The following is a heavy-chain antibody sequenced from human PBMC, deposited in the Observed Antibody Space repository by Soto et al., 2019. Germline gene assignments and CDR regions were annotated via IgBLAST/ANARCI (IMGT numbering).Heavy chain of an antibody. J-gene: IGHJ4*02. D-gene: IGHD4-17*01. CDR1: GGSISSGGYY. V-gene: IGHV4-31*03. Sequence: PSETLSLTCTVSGGSISSGGYYWSWIRQHPGKGLEWIGYIYYSGSTYYNPSLKSRVTISVDTSKNQFSLKLSSVTAADTAVYYCARDPGYGARFDYWGQGTLVTVSS. CDR3: ARDPGYGARFDY. CDR2: IYYSGST.